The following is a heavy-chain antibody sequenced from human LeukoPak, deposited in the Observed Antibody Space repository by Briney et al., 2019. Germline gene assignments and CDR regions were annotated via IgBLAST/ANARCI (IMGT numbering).Heavy chain of an antibody. CDR3: AATGYGSRYYYYYDMDV. V-gene: IGHV4-61*02. D-gene: IGHD4-17*01. CDR1: GGTNSSGNYY. J-gene: IGHJ6*02. Sequence: SQTLSLTCSVSGGTNSSGNYYWSWIRRPAGKGLEWIGRIYTSGSTNYNPSLKSRVTISVDTSKNQFSLKLSSVTAADTAVYYCAATGYGSRYYYYYDMDVWGQGTTVTVSS. CDR2: IYTSGST.